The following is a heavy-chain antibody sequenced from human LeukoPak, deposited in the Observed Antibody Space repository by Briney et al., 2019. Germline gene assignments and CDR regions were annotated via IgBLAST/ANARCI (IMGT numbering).Heavy chain of an antibody. CDR2: ISYDGSNK. Sequence: GGSLRLSCAASGFTFGSYAMHWVRQAPGKGLEWVAVISYDGSNKYYADSVKGRFTISRDNSKNTLYLQMNSLRAEDTAVYYCARDPKIFTMMNAFDIWGRGTMVTVSS. CDR1: GFTFGSYA. D-gene: IGHD3-22*01. V-gene: IGHV3-30-3*01. CDR3: ARDPKIFTMMNAFDI. J-gene: IGHJ3*02.